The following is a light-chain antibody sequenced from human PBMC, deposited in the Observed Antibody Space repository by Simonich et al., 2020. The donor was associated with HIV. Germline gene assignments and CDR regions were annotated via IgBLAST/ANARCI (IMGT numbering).Light chain of an antibody. J-gene: IGLJ3*02. CDR2: NDS. V-gene: IGLV3-27*01. CDR1: VLAKKY. CDR3: YSAADNNWV. Sequence: SYELTQPSSVSVSPGQTARITCSGDVLAKKYARWFQQKPGQAPVLVIYNDSERPSGIPERVSGSSAGTTVTLTISGAQVEDEADYYCYSAADNNWVFGGGTKLTVL.